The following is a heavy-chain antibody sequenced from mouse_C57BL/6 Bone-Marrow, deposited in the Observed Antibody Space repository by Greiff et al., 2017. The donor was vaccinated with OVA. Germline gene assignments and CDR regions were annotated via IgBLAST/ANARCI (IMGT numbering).Heavy chain of an antibody. CDR2: ISNGGGST. J-gene: IGHJ3*01. Sequence: EVQLVESGGGLVQPGGSLKLSCAASGFTFSDYYMYWVRQTPEKRLEWVAYISNGGGSTYYPDTVKGRFTISRDNAKNTLYLQMSRLKSEDTAMYYCARGGGLGRFAYWGQGTLVTVSA. V-gene: IGHV5-12*01. CDR3: ARGGGLGRFAY. D-gene: IGHD4-1*01. CDR1: GFTFSDYY.